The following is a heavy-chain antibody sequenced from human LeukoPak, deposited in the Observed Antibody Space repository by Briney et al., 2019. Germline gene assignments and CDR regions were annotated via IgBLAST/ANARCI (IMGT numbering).Heavy chain of an antibody. V-gene: IGHV3-30*04. D-gene: IGHD4-17*01. J-gene: IGHJ4*02. CDR1: GFTFSSYA. CDR3: ARGVFGALKWVWDYGDYYYFDY. Sequence: PGRSLRLSCAASGFTFSSYAMHWVRQAPGKGLEWVAVISYDGSNKYYADSVKGRFTISRDNSKNTLYLQMNSLRAEDTAVYYCARGVFGALKWVWDYGDYYYFDYWGQGTLVTVSS. CDR2: ISYDGSNK.